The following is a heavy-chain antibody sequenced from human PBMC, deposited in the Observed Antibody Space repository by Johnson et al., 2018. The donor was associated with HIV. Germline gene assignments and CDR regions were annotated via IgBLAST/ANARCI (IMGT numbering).Heavy chain of an antibody. CDR1: GFTFDNFW. J-gene: IGHJ3*02. V-gene: IGHV3-7*02. Sequence: VQLVESGGGLVQPGGSLRLSCAVSGFTFDNFWMAWVRQAPGKGLEWVANINQDGSATYYVGSVKGRFTISRDNAKNSLFLQMDSLRAEDTAVYYCATCSDQVLLGGDVFDIWGQGTMVTVSS. CDR2: INQDGSAT. CDR3: ATCSDQVLLGGDVFDI. D-gene: IGHD3-16*01.